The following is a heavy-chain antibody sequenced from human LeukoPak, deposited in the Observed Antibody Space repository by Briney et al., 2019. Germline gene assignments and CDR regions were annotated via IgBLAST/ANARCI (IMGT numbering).Heavy chain of an antibody. Sequence: SETLSLTCAVYGGSFSGYYWSWIRQPPGKGLEWIGEINHSGSTNYNSSLKSRVTISVDTSKNQFSLKLSSVTAADTAVYYCARVSGWYFYFAGYYFDYWGQGTLVTVSS. CDR1: GGSFSGYY. J-gene: IGHJ4*02. V-gene: IGHV4-34*01. CDR3: ARVSGWYFYFAGYYFDY. D-gene: IGHD6-19*01. CDR2: INHSGST.